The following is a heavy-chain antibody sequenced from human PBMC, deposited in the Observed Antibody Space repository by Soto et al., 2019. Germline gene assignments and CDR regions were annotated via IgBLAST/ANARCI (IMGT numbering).Heavy chain of an antibody. Sequence: QLQLQESGPGLVKPSETLSLTCTVSGGSVSSSSYYWGWIRQPPGKGLEWIGSIYYSGSTYYNPSLKRRVTISVDTSKNQVSLKLSSVTAADTAGYYFSRHRIQLWSEFDYWGQGTLVHLFS. CDR3: SRHRIQLWSEFDY. CDR2: IYYSGST. CDR1: GGSVSSSSYY. J-gene: IGHJ4*02. D-gene: IGHD5-18*01. V-gene: IGHV4-39*01.